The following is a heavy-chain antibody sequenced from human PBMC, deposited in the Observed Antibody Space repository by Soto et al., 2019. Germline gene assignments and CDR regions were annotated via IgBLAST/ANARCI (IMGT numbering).Heavy chain of an antibody. CDR2: ISAYNGNT. CDR1: GYTFTSYG. V-gene: IGHV1-18*04. CDR3: ARDRFGYCSGGSCYYYYYGMDV. D-gene: IGHD2-15*01. J-gene: IGHJ6*02. Sequence: QVQLVQSGAEVKNPGASVRVSCRASGYTFTSYGISWVRQAPGQGLEWMGWISAYNGNTNYAQKLQGRVTMTTDTSTSTAYMELRSLRSDDTAVYYCARDRFGYCSGGSCYYYYYGMDVWGQGTTVTVSS.